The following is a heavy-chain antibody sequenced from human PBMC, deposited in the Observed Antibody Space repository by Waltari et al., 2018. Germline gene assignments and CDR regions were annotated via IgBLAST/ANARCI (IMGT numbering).Heavy chain of an antibody. J-gene: IGHJ6*02. D-gene: IGHD5-12*01. CDR3: AKGGDNYYYGMDV. Sequence: EVQLLESGGGLVQPGGSLRLSCAASGFTFSSYAMSWVRQAPGKGLEGVSAISGSGGSTYYADSVKGRFTISRDNSKNTLYLQRNSLRAEDTAVYYCAKGGDNYYYGMDVWGQGTTVTVSS. CDR1: GFTFSSYA. CDR2: ISGSGGST. V-gene: IGHV3-23*01.